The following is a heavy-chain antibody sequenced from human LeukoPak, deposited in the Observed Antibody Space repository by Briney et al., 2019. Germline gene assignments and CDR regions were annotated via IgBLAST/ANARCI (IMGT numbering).Heavy chain of an antibody. V-gene: IGHV3-23*01. D-gene: IGHD3-16*02. CDR3: AKDPNYVWGSYHSNWFDY. CDR1: GFTFSSYG. J-gene: IGHJ4*02. CDR2: ISGSGDST. Sequence: GGSLRLSCAASGFTFSSYGMSWVRQAPEKGLEWVSSISGSGDSTYYADSVKGRFTISRDNSRNTLYLQMNSLRAEDTAVYYCAKDPNYVWGSYHSNWFDYWGQGTLVTVSS.